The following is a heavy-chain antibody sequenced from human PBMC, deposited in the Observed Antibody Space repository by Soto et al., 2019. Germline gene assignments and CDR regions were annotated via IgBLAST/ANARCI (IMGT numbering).Heavy chain of an antibody. CDR3: VKGSDHTDWLIVGATSGAY. CDR1: VFTFSSYA. Sequence: GGSLRLSCAASVFTFSSYAMIWVRQAPGKGLEWVSTISGSGGSTYYADSVKGRFTISRDISKNTLYLQMNSLRAEDTAVYYCVKGSDHTDWLIVGATSGAYWGQGTLVTVSS. D-gene: IGHD1-26*01. V-gene: IGHV3-23*01. CDR2: ISGSGGST. J-gene: IGHJ4*02.